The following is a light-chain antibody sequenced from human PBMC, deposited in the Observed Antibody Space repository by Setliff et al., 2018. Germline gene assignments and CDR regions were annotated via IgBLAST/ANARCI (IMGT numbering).Light chain of an antibody. V-gene: IGLV2-14*01. J-gene: IGLJ1*01. CDR1: SSDVGGYNY. Sequence: QSVLTQPASVSGSPGQSITISCTGTSSDVGGYNYVSWYQQHPGKAPKLMIYNVGNRPSGVSNRFSGSKSGNTASLTISGLQAEDEADYYCCSHTISSTRVFGTGTKV. CDR2: NVG. CDR3: CSHTISSTRV.